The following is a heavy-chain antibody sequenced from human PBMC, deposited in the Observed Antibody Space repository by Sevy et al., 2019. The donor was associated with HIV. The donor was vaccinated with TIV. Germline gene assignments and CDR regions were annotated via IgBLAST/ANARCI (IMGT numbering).Heavy chain of an antibody. V-gene: IGHV4-59*01. CDR2: IYYSGST. CDR3: AINPRVDTAMGPAYYYYYMDV. J-gene: IGHJ6*03. CDR1: GGSISSYY. Sequence: SETLSLTCTVSGGSISSYYWSWIRQPPGKGLEWIGYIYYSGSTNYNPSLKSRVTISVDTSKNQFSLKLSSVTAADTAVYYCAINPRVDTAMGPAYYYYYMDVWGKGTTVTVS. D-gene: IGHD5-18*01.